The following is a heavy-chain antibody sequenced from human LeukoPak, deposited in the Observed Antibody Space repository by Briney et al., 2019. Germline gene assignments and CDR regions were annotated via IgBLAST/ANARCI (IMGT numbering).Heavy chain of an antibody. CDR1: GYTLTELS. D-gene: IGHD3-22*01. J-gene: IGHJ4*02. V-gene: IGHV1-24*01. CDR2: FDPEDGET. CDR3: ATETYYYDSSGYYYVFDY. Sequence: EASVQVSCKVSGYTLTELSMHWVRQAPGNGLEWMGGFDPEDGETIYAQKFQGRVTMTEDTSTDTAYMELSSLRSEDTAVYYCATETYYYDSSGYYYVFDYWGQGTLVTVSS.